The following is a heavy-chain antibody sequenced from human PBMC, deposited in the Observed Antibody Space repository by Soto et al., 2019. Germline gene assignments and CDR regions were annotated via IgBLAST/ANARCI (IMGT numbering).Heavy chain of an antibody. Sequence: ASVKLSCKTSGYTFSNDGITWVRQAPGQPLEWLGWISLYSDGTNYAQKFQGIVSMTTDTATTTAYMELRSLRSDDTAVYYRARVVPGAEAWFGPWGQGTRVNVSS. CDR1: GYTFSNDG. CDR3: ARVVPGAEAWFGP. J-gene: IGHJ5*02. D-gene: IGHD2-2*01. V-gene: IGHV1-18*01. CDR2: ISLYSDGT.